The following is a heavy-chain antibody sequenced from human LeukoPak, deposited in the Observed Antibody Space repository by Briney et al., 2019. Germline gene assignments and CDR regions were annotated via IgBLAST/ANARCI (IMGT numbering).Heavy chain of an antibody. CDR1: GGSFSGYY. V-gene: IGHV4-34*01. Sequence: SETLSLTCAVYGGSFSGYYWSWIRQPPGKGLEWIGEINHSGSTNYNPSLKSRVTISVDTSKNQFSLKLSSVTAADTAVYYCARDVRLLYYFDYWGQGTLVTVSS. CDR3: ARDVRLLYYFDY. CDR2: INHSGST. J-gene: IGHJ4*02.